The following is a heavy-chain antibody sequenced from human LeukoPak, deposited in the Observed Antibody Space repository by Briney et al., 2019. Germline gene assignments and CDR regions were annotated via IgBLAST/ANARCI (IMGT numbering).Heavy chain of an antibody. CDR1: GGSFSGYY. Sequence: SETLSLTCAVYGGSFSGYYWSWIRQPPGKGLEWIGEINHSGSTNYNPSLKSRVTISVDTSKNQFSLKLSSVTAADTAVYYCASARIVGAWSWSQGTLVTVSS. V-gene: IGHV4-34*01. J-gene: IGHJ4*02. D-gene: IGHD1-26*01. CDR3: ASARIVGAWS. CDR2: INHSGST.